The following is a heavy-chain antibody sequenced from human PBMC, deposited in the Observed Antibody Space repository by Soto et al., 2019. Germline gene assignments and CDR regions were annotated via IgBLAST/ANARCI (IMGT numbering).Heavy chain of an antibody. CDR3: ARAILQKIYDLYATDV. J-gene: IGHJ6*02. D-gene: IGHD2-8*01. CDR2: IHPNGGDT. V-gene: IGHV1-2*02. CDR1: GYAFIDSY. Sequence: ASVKVSCKASGYAFIDSYLHWVGQAPGQGLEWMGWIHPNGGDTISAKKFQGRVTLTRDTSINTASMELTRLTSDDTAVYFCARAILQKIYDLYATDVWG.